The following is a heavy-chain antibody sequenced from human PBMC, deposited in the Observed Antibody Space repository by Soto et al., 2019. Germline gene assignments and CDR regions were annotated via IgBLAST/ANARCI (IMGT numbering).Heavy chain of an antibody. CDR2: IYPGDSDT. CDR3: ARHEYSSSWYLTPYFDY. J-gene: IGHJ4*02. CDR1: GYSFTSYW. V-gene: IGHV5-51*01. D-gene: IGHD6-13*01. Sequence: PGESLKISCKGSGYSFTSYWIGWVRQMPGKGLEWMGVIYPGDSDTRYSPSFQGQVTISADKSISTAYLQWSSLKASDTAMYYCARHEYSSSWYLTPYFDYWGQGTLVTVSS.